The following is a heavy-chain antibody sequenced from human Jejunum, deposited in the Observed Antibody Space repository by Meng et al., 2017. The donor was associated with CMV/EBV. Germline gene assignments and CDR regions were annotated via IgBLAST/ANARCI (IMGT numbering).Heavy chain of an antibody. CDR1: FTFVASS. J-gene: IGHJ6*02. D-gene: IGHD3-10*01. CDR2: LSGGVTTT. V-gene: IGHV3-11*01. Sequence: FTFVASSMSWTRQAPGTGLGWITYLSGGVTTTSSAASVKGRFTISRDNAKNSLYLQMNSLRAEDTALYYCAQTGARGFGAGYGMDVWGQGTTVTVSS. CDR3: AQTGARGFGAGYGMDV.